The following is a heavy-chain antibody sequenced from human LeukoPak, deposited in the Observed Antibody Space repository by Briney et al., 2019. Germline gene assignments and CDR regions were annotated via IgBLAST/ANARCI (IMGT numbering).Heavy chain of an antibody. CDR3: ARGRAAPYYDYIWGSYRPHFDY. CDR1: GGSFSGYY. CDR2: INHSGST. J-gene: IGHJ4*02. Sequence: SETLSLTCAVYGGSFSGYYWSWIRQPPGKGLEWLGEINHSGSTNYNPSLKSRVTISVDTSKNQFSLKLSSVTAADTAVYYCARGRAAPYYDYIWGSYRPHFDYWGQGTLVTVSS. D-gene: IGHD3-16*02. V-gene: IGHV4-34*01.